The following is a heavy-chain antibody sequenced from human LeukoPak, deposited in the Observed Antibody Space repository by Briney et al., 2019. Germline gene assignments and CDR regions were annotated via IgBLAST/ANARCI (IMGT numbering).Heavy chain of an antibody. V-gene: IGHV1-69*04. CDR2: IIPILGLA. Sequence: SVKVSCKASGGTLSSYAISWVRQAPGQGLEWMGRIIPILGLANYAQKFQGRVTITADKSTSTAYMELSSLRSEDTAVYYCAPENWNGAGALFDYWGQGTLVTVSS. CDR3: APENWNGAGALFDY. CDR1: GGTLSSYA. J-gene: IGHJ4*02. D-gene: IGHD1-1*01.